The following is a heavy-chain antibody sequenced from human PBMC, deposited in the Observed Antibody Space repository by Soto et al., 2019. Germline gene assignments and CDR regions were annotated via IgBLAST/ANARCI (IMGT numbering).Heavy chain of an antibody. J-gene: IGHJ4*02. CDR1: GFTFSSYG. CDR2: ISYDGSNT. D-gene: IGHD1-26*01. CDR3: AKNFGVGAIRFSATFDY. Sequence: QVQLVESGGGVVQPGRSLRLSCAASGFTFSSYGMHWVRQAPGKGLEWVAVISYDGSNTYYAESVKGRFTISRDNSKNPLYLQMNSLRAEDTAVYYCAKNFGVGAIRFSATFDYWGQGTLVTVSS. V-gene: IGHV3-30*18.